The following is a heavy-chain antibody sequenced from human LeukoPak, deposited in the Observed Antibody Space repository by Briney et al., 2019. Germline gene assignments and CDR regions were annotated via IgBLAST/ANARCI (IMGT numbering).Heavy chain of an antibody. CDR3: AIWWEPSNHYGLDV. CDR1: GFTFSSYG. CDR2: IWFDGSNK. J-gene: IGHJ6*02. D-gene: IGHD1-26*01. V-gene: IGHV3-33*03. Sequence: PGRSLRLSCAAPGFTFSSYGMHWVRQAPGKGLEWVAIIWFDGSNKYYADSVKGRFTISRDNSKNTPYLQMNSLRAEDTAVYYCAIWWEPSNHYGLDVWGQGTTVTVSS.